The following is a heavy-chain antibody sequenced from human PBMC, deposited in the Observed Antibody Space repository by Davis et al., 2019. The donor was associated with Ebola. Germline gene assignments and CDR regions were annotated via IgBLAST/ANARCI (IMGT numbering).Heavy chain of an antibody. CDR1: GFTSSSHW. J-gene: IGHJ4*02. CDR2: IDFHGSGT. Sequence: PGGSLRLSCVASGFTSSSHWMQWVRQAPGKGLVWVSSIDFHGSGTTYTDSVKGRFTVSRDNAKNTLYLQMNSLTAEDTAVYYCVRTTYGAPEYWGQGTLVTVSS. V-gene: IGHV3-74*01. D-gene: IGHD4-17*01. CDR3: VRTTYGAPEY.